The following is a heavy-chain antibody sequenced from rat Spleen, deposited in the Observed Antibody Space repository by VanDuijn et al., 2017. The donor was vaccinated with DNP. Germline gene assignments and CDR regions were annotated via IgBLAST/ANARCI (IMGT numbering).Heavy chain of an antibody. CDR2: ISTSGGST. Sequence: EVQLVESGGGLVQPGRSLKLSCAASGFTFSDYYMAWVRQAPKKGLEWVATISTSGGSTFYRHSVKGRFTISRDNAESTLYLQMNSLRSEDTATYYCARGGRSYFDYWGQGVMVTVSS. CDR3: ARGGRSYFDY. J-gene: IGHJ2*01. CDR1: GFTFSDYY. D-gene: IGHD1-11*01. V-gene: IGHV5-25*01.